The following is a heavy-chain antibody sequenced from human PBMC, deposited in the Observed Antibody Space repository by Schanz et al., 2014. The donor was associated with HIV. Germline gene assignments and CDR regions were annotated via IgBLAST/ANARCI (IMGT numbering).Heavy chain of an antibody. J-gene: IGHJ3*02. V-gene: IGHV1-69*05. CDR1: GYTFTSYG. D-gene: IGHD3-10*01. CDR3: AADSEWFGESPSAFDI. Sequence: QVQLVQSGAEVKKPGASVKVSCKASGYTFTSYGIIWVRQAPGQGLEWMGGIIPIFGTSNYAQKFQERVTITRDMSTSTAYMELSSLRSEDTAVYYCAADSEWFGESPSAFDIWGQGTMVTVSS. CDR2: IIPIFGTS.